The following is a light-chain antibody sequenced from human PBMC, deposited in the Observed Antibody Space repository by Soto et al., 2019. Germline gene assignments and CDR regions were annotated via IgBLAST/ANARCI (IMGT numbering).Light chain of an antibody. CDR1: QSVSTY. CDR3: QQRSSWPVT. V-gene: IGKV3-11*01. Sequence: EIVLTQSPATLSLSPGERATLSCRASQSVSTYLAWYQQKPGQAPRLLIYDASIRATGTPARFSGSGSGTEFTLTISSLEPEDFAVYYCQQRSSWPVTFGQGTRVVIK. CDR2: DAS. J-gene: IGKJ1*01.